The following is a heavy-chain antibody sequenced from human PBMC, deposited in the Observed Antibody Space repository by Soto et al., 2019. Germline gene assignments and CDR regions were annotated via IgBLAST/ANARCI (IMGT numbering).Heavy chain of an antibody. CDR2: IYYSGST. V-gene: IGHV4-59*08. CDR3: ARLGKRWLQPVDY. D-gene: IGHD5-12*01. J-gene: IGHJ4*02. CDR1: GGSISSYY. Sequence: PSETLSLTCTVSGGSISSYYWSWIRQPPGKGLEWIGYIYYSGSTNYNPSLKSRVAISVDTSKNQFSLKLSSVTAADTAVYYCARLGKRWLQPVDYWGQGTLVTVSS.